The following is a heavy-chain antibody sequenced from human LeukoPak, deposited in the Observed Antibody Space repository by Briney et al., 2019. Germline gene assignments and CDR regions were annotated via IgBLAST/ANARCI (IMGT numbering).Heavy chain of an antibody. CDR1: GFTFTNYA. V-gene: IGHV3-23*01. D-gene: IGHD4-17*01. CDR2: ISGGGETT. Sequence: GGSLGLSCAASGFTFTNYAMNWVRQAPGKGLEWVSSISGGGETTYYADSAKGRYTISRDNSQNTLYLQMNSLRAEDTAVYYCARDYADYVGYFFFDYWGQGTLVTVSS. CDR3: ARDYADYVGYFFFDY. J-gene: IGHJ4*02.